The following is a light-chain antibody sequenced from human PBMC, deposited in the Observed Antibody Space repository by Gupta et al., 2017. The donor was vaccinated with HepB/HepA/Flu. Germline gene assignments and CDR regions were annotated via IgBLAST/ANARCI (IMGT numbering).Light chain of an antibody. J-gene: IGLJ2*01. Sequence: QSVSTQPPSVSAAFGQKVTISCSGSSSNIGNNYVSWYQQLPGTAPKLLIYEDNKRPSGIPDRFSGSKSGTSATLSITVVQTGDEADYYCGTWDSSLSAAVFGGGTELTVL. CDR1: SSNIGNNY. CDR3: GTWDSSLSAAV. CDR2: EDN. V-gene: IGLV1-51*02.